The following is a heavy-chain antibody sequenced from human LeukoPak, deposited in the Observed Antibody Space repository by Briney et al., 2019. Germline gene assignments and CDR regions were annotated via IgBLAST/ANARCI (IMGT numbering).Heavy chain of an antibody. V-gene: IGHV3-15*01. CDR2: VKSKTDGGTI. CDR3: ARAGGTARHDYYGSGSYLDY. J-gene: IGHJ4*02. Sequence: NPGGSLRLSCAASGFTFSDAWMNWVRQAPGKGLEWVGRVKSKTDGGTIDYAAPVKGRFTISRDDSKNTLYLQMNSLRAEDTAVYYCARAGGTARHDYYGSGSYLDYWGQGTLVTVSS. CDR1: GFTFSDAW. D-gene: IGHD3-10*01.